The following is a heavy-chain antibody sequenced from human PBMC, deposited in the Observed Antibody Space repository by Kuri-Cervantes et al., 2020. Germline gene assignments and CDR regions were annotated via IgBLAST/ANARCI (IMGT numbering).Heavy chain of an antibody. D-gene: IGHD2-15*01. V-gene: IGHV4-30-2*01. J-gene: IGHJ3*02. CDR1: GGSISSYS. CDR3: ARVGGVAAMAFDI. Sequence: SETLSLTCTVSGGSISSYSWSWIRQPPGKGLEWIGYIYHSGSTYYNPSLKSRVTISVDRSKNQFSLKLSSVTAADTAVYYCARVGGVAAMAFDIWGQGTMVTVSS. CDR2: IYHSGST.